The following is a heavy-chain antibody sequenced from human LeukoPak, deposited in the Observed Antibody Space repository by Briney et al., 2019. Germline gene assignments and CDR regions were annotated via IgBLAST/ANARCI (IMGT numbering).Heavy chain of an antibody. V-gene: IGHV3-9*01. CDR3: AKDLGSGYYRTFDY. CDR1: GFTLDDYA. D-gene: IGHD3-22*01. CDR2: ISWNSGSI. Sequence: PGGSLRLSCAASGFTLDDYAMHWVRQAPGKGLEWVSGISWNSGSIGYADSVKGRFTVSRDNAKNSLYLQMNSLRAEDTALYYCAKDLGSGYYRTFDYWGQGTLVTVSS. J-gene: IGHJ4*02.